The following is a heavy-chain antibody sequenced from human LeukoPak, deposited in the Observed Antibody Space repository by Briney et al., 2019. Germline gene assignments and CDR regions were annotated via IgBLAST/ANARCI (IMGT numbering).Heavy chain of an antibody. J-gene: IGHJ6*03. Sequence: SVKVSCKASGGTFSSYAISGVRQAPGQGLEWMGGIIPIFGTANYAQKFQGRVTITADESTSTAYMELSTVRSEHTGVYYCAEGYPSLQLERRNYFYMDVWGKGTTVTVSS. V-gene: IGHV1-69*01. CDR1: GGTFSSYA. CDR2: IIPIFGTA. CDR3: AEGYPSLQLERRNYFYMDV. D-gene: IGHD1-1*01.